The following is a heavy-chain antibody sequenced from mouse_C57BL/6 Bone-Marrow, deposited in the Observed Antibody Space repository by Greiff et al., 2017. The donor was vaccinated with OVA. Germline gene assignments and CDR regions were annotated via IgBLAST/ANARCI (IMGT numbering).Heavy chain of an antibody. CDR2: ISYDGSN. J-gene: IGHJ2*01. CDR3: ARERDSSGYGNY. D-gene: IGHD3-2*02. Sequence: VQLQQSGPGLVKPSQSLSLTCSVTGYSITSGYYWNWIRQFPGNKLEWMGYISYDGSNNYNPSLKNRISITRDTSKNQFFLKLNSVTTEDTATYYCARERDSSGYGNYWGQGTTLTVSS. V-gene: IGHV3-6*01. CDR1: GYSITSGYY.